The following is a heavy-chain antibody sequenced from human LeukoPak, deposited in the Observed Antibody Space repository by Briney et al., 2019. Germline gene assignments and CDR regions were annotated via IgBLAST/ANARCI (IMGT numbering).Heavy chain of an antibody. D-gene: IGHD2-2*01. CDR1: GFSFSGHS. J-gene: IGHJ4*02. CDR2: ISDSGSPI. CDR3: ARSKRASQYYFDC. Sequence: GGSLRLSCAASGFSFSGHSMNWVRQAPGRGLEWVAFISDSGSPIYYADSVRGRFTTSRDNADNSLYLQMNSLRAEDSAVYFCARSKRASQYYFDCWGQGALVTVSS. V-gene: IGHV3-48*01.